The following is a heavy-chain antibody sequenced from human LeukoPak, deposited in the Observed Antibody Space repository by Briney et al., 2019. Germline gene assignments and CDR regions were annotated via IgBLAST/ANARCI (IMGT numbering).Heavy chain of an antibody. Sequence: GGSLRLSCAASGFTFSGYSMNWVRQAPGKGLEWVSSISSSSSYIYYADSVRGRFTISRDNAKNSLYLQMNSLRAEDTAVYYCARGVVRYFDYWGQGALVTVSS. CDR3: ARGVVRYFDY. J-gene: IGHJ4*02. D-gene: IGHD3-9*01. CDR2: ISSSSSYI. V-gene: IGHV3-21*01. CDR1: GFTFSGYS.